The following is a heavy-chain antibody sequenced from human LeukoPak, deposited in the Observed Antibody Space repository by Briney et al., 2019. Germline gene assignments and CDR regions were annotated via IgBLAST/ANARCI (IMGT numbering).Heavy chain of an antibody. CDR2: DPEDGET. J-gene: IGHJ4*02. CDR3: ATDRRAGLGSGWFDY. Sequence: DPEDGETIYAQKFQGRVTMTEDTSTDTAYMELSSLRSEDTAVYYCATDRRAGLGSGWFDYWGQGTLVTVSS. V-gene: IGHV1-24*01. D-gene: IGHD6-19*01.